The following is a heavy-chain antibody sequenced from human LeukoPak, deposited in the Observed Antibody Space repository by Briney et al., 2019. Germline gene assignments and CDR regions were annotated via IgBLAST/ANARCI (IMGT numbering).Heavy chain of an antibody. CDR1: GGSISSGGYY. CDR3: ARDYGGNGDDAFDI. V-gene: IGHV4-31*03. J-gene: IGHJ3*02. D-gene: IGHD4-23*01. CDR2: IYYSGST. Sequence: SETLSLTCTVSGGSISSGGYYWSWIRQHPGKGLEWIGYIYYSGSTYYNPSLKSRVTISVDTSKNQFSLKLSSVTAADTAVYYCARDYGGNGDDAFDIWGQGTMDTVSS.